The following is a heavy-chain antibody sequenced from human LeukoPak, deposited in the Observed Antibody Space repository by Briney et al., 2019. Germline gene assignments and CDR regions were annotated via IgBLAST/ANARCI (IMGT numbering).Heavy chain of an antibody. CDR2: INPNNGGT. V-gene: IGHV1-2*02. CDR1: GYTFTGYY. J-gene: IGHJ4*02. CDR3: ARDREGAAPDY. D-gene: IGHD3-16*01. Sequence: ASVKVSCKASGYTFTGYYMHWVRQAPGQGLEWMGWINPNNGGTNYAQKFQGRVTMTRDTSITTAYMELSRLRSDDTGLYFCARDREGAAPDYWGQGTLVTVSS.